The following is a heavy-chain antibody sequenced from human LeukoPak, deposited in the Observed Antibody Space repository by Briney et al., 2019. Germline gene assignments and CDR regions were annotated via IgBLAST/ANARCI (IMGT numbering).Heavy chain of an antibody. CDR2: ISGSGGST. CDR3: AKRRSVGYDILTGYYRYYFDY. J-gene: IGHJ4*02. CDR1: GFTFSSYA. V-gene: IGHV3-23*01. D-gene: IGHD3-9*01. Sequence: PGGSLRLSCAASGFTFSSYAMSWVRQAPGKGLEWVSAISGSGGSTYYADSVKGRFTISRDNSKNTLYPQMNSLRAEDTAVYYCAKRRSVGYDILTGYYRYYFDYWGQGTLVTVSS.